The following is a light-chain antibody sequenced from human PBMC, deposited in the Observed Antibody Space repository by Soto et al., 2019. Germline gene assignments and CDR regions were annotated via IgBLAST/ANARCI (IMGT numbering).Light chain of an antibody. Sequence: DIQMTQSPSTLSASVGDRVNMTCRASQSISSWLAWYQQKPGKAPKLLIYKASSLESGVPSRFSGSGSGTEFTLTISSLQPDDFATYYCQQYNSYWTFGQGTKADIK. CDR3: QQYNSYWT. V-gene: IGKV1-5*03. CDR1: QSISSW. CDR2: KAS. J-gene: IGKJ1*01.